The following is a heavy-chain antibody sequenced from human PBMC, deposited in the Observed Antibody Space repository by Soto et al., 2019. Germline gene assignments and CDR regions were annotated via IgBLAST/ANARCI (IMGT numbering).Heavy chain of an antibody. CDR1: GGSISTYN. Sequence: SETLCLTCTVSGGSISTYNWSWLRQPRGKGLEGLGFSYYSGNTNYTPSLKSRVTISLDTSKHQFSLKLTAVTAADTAVYYCARGAGGSGSYYYSCMDVWGQGTTVNVS. J-gene: IGHJ6*02. CDR3: ARGAGGSGSYYYSCMDV. V-gene: IGHV4-59*01. D-gene: IGHD3-10*01. CDR2: SYYSGNT.